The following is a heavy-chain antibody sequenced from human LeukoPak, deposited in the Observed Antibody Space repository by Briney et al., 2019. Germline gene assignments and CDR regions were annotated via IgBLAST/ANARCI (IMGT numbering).Heavy chain of an antibody. CDR2: IIPIFGTA. D-gene: IGHD2-2*01. Sequence: SVKVSCKASGGTFSSYAISWVRQAPGQGLEWMGGIIPIFGTANYAQKFQGRVTITADESTSTAYMELSSLRSEDTAVYYCARMGETGYCSSTSCSIGDYWGQGTLVTVSS. V-gene: IGHV1-69*13. J-gene: IGHJ4*02. CDR1: GGTFSSYA. CDR3: ARMGETGYCSSTSCSIGDY.